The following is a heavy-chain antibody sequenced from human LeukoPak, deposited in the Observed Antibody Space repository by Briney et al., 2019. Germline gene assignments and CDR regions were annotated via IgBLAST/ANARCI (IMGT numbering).Heavy chain of an antibody. V-gene: IGHV3-23*01. CDR1: GFTFSSYA. CDR2: MSESGSST. J-gene: IGHJ4*02. D-gene: IGHD3-22*01. Sequence: HPGGSLRLSCAASGFTFSSYAMSWVRQAPGKGLEWVSAMSESGSSTWYADSVKGRLTISRDNSKNTLFLQMNSLRAEDTAVYYCAKDLYDSSGSRYDYWGQGTLVTVSS. CDR3: AKDLYDSSGSRYDY.